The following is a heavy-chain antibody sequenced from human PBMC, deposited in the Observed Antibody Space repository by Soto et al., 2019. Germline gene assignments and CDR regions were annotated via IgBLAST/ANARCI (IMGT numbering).Heavy chain of an antibody. Sequence: GASVKVSCKASGYTFTSYAMHCVRQDPGQRLEWMGWINAGNGNTKYSQKFQGRVTITRDTSASTTYMELSSLRSEDTAVYYCARGLGLYYFDYWGQGTLVTVSS. V-gene: IGHV1-3*01. CDR1: GYTFTSYA. D-gene: IGHD1-26*01. CDR3: ARGLGLYYFDY. J-gene: IGHJ4*02. CDR2: INAGNGNT.